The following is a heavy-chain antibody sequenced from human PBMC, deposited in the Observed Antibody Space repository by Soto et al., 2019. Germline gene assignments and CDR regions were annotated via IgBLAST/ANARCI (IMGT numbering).Heavy chain of an antibody. CDR1: GFSFSSYW. CDR3: ARSAGGHYTG. V-gene: IGHV3-74*01. J-gene: IGHJ3*01. CDR2: INTDGSST. Sequence: EVQLVESGGGLVQPGGSLRLSCADSGFSFSSYWMHWLRQGPEKGLVWVPRINTDGSSTNYADSVKGRFTISRDNAKNTLYLQMNSLRAEDTAGYYCARSAGGHYTGWGQGTVATVSS. D-gene: IGHD2-8*02.